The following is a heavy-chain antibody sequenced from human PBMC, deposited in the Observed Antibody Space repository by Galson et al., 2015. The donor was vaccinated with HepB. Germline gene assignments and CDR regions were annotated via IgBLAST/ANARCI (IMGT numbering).Heavy chain of an antibody. CDR3: ARGARDGYMFDY. Sequence: SLRLSCAASGFTFSSYSMNWVRQAPGKGLEWVSSISSSSSYIYYADSVKGRFTISRDNAKNSLYLQMNSLRAEDTAVYYCARGARDGYMFDYWGQGTLVTVSS. D-gene: IGHD5-24*01. J-gene: IGHJ4*02. CDR2: ISSSSSYI. CDR1: GFTFSSYS. V-gene: IGHV3-21*01.